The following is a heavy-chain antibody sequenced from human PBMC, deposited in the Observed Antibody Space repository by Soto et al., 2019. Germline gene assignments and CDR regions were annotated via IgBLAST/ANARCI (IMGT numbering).Heavy chain of an antibody. Sequence: QVQLQESGPGLVKPSQTLFLTCTVSGGSLSSGGYYWSWIRQHPGKGREWIGYIYYSGSTYYNPSLKSRVTIAVDTAKNQFSLKQSSVHAADTAVYYCARGDGKLLYWGQGTLVTVSA. CDR1: GGSLSSGGYY. V-gene: IGHV4-31*03. CDR2: IYYSGST. CDR3: ARGDGKLLY. D-gene: IGHD2-21*02. J-gene: IGHJ4*02.